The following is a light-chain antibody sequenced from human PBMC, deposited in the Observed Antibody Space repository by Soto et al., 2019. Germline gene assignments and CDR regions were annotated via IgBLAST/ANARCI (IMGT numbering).Light chain of an antibody. CDR2: TAS. J-gene: IGKJ5*01. CDR3: YQAISFPIT. Sequence: DIQMTQSPSSVSASVGDSVTITCRASESISTWLAWYRQKPGKAPELLIYTASNLQSGVPSRFSCRGSGTDFTLTSSRLQPEDFASYYCYQAISFPITFGQGTRLEIK. CDR1: ESISTW. V-gene: IGKV1-12*01.